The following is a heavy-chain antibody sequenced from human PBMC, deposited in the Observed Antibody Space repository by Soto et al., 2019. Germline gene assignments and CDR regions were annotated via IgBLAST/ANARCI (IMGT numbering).Heavy chain of an antibody. Sequence: SETLSLTCTVSGGSISSGDYYWSWIRHPPGKGLEWIGYIYYSGITYYNPSLKSRVTISVDTSKNQFSLKLSSVTAADTAVYYCARVRPSGYYYYGMDVWGQGTTVTVSS. CDR1: GGSISSGDYY. D-gene: IGHD3-22*01. CDR3: ARVRPSGYYYYGMDV. J-gene: IGHJ6*02. CDR2: IYYSGIT. V-gene: IGHV4-30-4*01.